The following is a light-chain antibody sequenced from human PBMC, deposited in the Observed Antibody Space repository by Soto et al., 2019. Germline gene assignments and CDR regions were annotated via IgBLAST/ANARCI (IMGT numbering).Light chain of an antibody. V-gene: IGKV3-20*01. CDR1: QSVSNNY. CDR2: GES. CDR3: QQYGSSPMYT. Sequence: DIVMTQSPDSLAVSLGERATLSCRASQSVSNNYLAWYQQKPGQAPRLLIYGESSRATGIPDRFSGSGSGTDFTLTISRLEPEDFAVYYCQQYGSSPMYTFGQGTKVDIK. J-gene: IGKJ2*01.